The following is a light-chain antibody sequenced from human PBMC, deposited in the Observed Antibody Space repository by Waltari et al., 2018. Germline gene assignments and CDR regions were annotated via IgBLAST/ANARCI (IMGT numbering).Light chain of an antibody. Sequence: DIVMTQSPDSLAVSLGDRATITCKSRQGVLYSSNNKNYLAWYQQKPGQPPKLLIYWASTRESGVPDRFSGSGSGTDFTLTISSLQAEDVAVYYCQQYYSTPWTFGQGTKVEIK. CDR3: QQYYSTPWT. J-gene: IGKJ1*01. CDR2: WAS. V-gene: IGKV4-1*01. CDR1: QGVLYSSNNKNY.